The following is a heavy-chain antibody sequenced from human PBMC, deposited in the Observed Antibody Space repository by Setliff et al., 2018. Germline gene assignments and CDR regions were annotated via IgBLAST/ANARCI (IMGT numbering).Heavy chain of an antibody. V-gene: IGHV3-23*01. CDR3: ARDPNGDFVVAFDP. Sequence: GGSLRLACAASGLTFNSYAMSWVRQAPGKGLEWVSTVNGSGDNTYYTDSVKGRFTISRDNSGNTLDPLMSSLRGDDTASYYCARDPNGDFVVAFDPGGQGIRVTVSS. J-gene: IGHJ5*02. CDR1: GLTFNSYA. D-gene: IGHD4-17*01. CDR2: VNGSGDNT.